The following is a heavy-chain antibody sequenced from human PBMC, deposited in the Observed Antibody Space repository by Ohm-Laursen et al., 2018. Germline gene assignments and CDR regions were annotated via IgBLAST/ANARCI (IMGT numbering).Heavy chain of an antibody. Sequence: SLRLSCAASGFTFSSYSMNWVRQAPGKGLEWVANIKEDGSEKYYVDSVKGRFIISRDNAKNSLYLQMNSLSAEDTAVYYCARDIEYSFDYWGQGTLVTVSS. V-gene: IGHV3-7*01. CDR2: IKEDGSEK. J-gene: IGHJ4*02. CDR1: GFTFSSYS. CDR3: ARDIEYSFDY. D-gene: IGHD1-1*01.